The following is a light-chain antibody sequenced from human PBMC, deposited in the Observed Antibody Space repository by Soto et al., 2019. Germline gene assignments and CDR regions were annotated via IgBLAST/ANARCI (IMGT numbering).Light chain of an antibody. CDR2: GTS. CDR1: QAIRTE. CDR3: LQDYSYPRT. V-gene: IGKV1-6*01. Sequence: GDRVIITCRASQAIRTELGWYQQRPGKAPKLLIYGTSNLQSGVPSRFSGSGSGTDFTLTINCLQPEDFATYYCLQDYSYPRTFGQGTKVDVK. J-gene: IGKJ1*01.